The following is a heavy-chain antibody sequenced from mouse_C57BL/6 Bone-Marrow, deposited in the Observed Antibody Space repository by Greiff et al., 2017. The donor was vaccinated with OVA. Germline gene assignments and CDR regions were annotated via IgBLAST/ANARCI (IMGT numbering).Heavy chain of an antibody. D-gene: IGHD1-1*01. CDR2: INPSSGYT. CDR3: ARWGYYYGSSPRYFDV. J-gene: IGHJ1*03. V-gene: IGHV1-4*01. CDR1: GYTFTSYT. Sequence: VQLQQSGAELARPGASVKMSCKASGYTFTSYTMHWVKQRPGQGLEWIGYINPSSGYTKYNQKFKDKATLTADKSSSTAYMQLSSLTSEDSAVYYCARWGYYYGSSPRYFDVWGTGTTVTVSS.